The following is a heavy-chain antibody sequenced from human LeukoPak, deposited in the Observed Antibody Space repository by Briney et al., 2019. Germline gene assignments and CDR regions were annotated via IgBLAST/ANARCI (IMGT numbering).Heavy chain of an antibody. CDR3: ASVDDLDAFAM. CDR2: ISDDGINK. J-gene: IGHJ3*02. V-gene: IGHV3-30*03. D-gene: IGHD5-12*01. Sequence: GGSLRLSCVVSGFTFNRCWMNWVRQAPGKGLEWVAVISDDGINKYYADPVKGRFTISRDNSKNTLYLEMSSLRAEDTAVYYCASVDDLDAFAMWGQGTMVIVFS. CDR1: GFTFNRCW.